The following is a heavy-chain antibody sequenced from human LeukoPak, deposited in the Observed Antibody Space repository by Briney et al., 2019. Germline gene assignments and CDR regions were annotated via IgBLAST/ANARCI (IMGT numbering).Heavy chain of an antibody. CDR3: TRHADSSGPPYAH. V-gene: IGHV3-73*01. J-gene: IGHJ4*02. CDR1: GFTFSGSA. CDR2: IRSKANSYAT. D-gene: IGHD3-22*01. Sequence: PGGSLRLSCAASGFTFSGSAMHWVRQASGKGLERVGRIRSKANSYATAYAASVKGRFTISRDDSKNTAYLQMNSLKTEDTAVYYCTRHADSSGPPYAHWGQGTLVTVSS.